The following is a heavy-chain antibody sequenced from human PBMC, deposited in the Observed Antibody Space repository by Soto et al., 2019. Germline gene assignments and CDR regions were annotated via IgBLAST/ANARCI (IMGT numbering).Heavy chain of an antibody. Sequence: EVQLLESGGGLVQPGGSLRLSCAASGFTFSSYAMSWVRQAPGKGLEWVSVISGSGGSTHYADSVKGRFTISRDNAKNPLSLQMDSLRAEDTAVYYCAKNPRSNYGDYSHYYMDVWGKGTTVTVSS. J-gene: IGHJ6*03. D-gene: IGHD4-17*01. CDR3: AKNPRSNYGDYSHYYMDV. V-gene: IGHV3-23*01. CDR2: ISGSGGST. CDR1: GFTFSSYA.